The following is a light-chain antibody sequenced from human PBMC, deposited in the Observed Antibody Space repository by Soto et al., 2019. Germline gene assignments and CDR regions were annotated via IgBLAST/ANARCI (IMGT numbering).Light chain of an antibody. Sequence: QSALTQPASVSGSPGQSITISCTGTRSDVGAYNYVSWYQHYPGKAPKLMIYDVSNRPSGVSNRFSGSKSGNTASLTISGLQAEDEADYYCSSYTAISTVVFGGGTKLTVL. CDR2: DVS. J-gene: IGLJ2*01. V-gene: IGLV2-14*03. CDR3: SSYTAISTVV. CDR1: RSDVGAYNY.